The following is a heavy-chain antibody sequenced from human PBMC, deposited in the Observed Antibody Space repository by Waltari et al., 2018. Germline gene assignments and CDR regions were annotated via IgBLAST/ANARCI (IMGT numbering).Heavy chain of an antibody. D-gene: IGHD4-17*01. CDR2: IYHRGRN. J-gene: IGHJ3*02. CDR1: GYPISSGYS. CDR3: ARDHLYYGDYPNAFDI. Sequence: QVQLQESGPGLVKPSETLSLTCTVSGYPISSGYSWGGIRQPSGKGLEWLGSIYHRGRNYYNPSIKSRVTISVDTSKNQFSLKLSSVTAADTAVYYCARDHLYYGDYPNAFDIWGQGTMVTVSS. V-gene: IGHV4-38-2*02.